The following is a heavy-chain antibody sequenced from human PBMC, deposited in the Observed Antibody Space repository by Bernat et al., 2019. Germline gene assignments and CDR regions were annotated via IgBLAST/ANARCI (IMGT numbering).Heavy chain of an antibody. J-gene: IGHJ5*02. CDR3: ASSSYDILTGPKFDP. D-gene: IGHD3-9*01. Sequence: QVQLQESGPGLVKPSETLSLTCTVSGGSISSYYWSWIRQPPGKGLEWIGYIYYSGSTNYNPSLKSRVTISVDTSKNQFSLKLSSVTAADTAVYYCASSSYDILTGPKFDPWGQGTLVTVSS. V-gene: IGHV4-59*08. CDR2: IYYSGST. CDR1: GGSISSYY.